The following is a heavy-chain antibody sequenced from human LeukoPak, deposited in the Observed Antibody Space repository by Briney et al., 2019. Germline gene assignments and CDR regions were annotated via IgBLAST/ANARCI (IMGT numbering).Heavy chain of an antibody. D-gene: IGHD1-26*01. CDR3: ARGGPYIVGTTFYAFDI. Sequence: PSETLFLTCTVSGYSISSGYYWGWIRQPPGKGLEWIGSIYHSGNTYYNPSLKSRVTISLDTSKKQFFLKLNSVTAADTAVYYCARGGPYIVGTTFYAFDIWGPGTMVTVSS. CDR1: GYSISSGYY. V-gene: IGHV4-38-2*02. CDR2: IYHSGNT. J-gene: IGHJ3*02.